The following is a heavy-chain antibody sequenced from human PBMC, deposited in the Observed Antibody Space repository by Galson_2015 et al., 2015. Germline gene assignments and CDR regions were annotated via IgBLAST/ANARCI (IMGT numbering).Heavy chain of an antibody. Sequence: SLRLSCAASGFTFSNAWMSWVRQAPGKGLEWVSGISGSAGSTYYADSVKGRFTISRDISKNTLYLQMNSLRAEDTAVYYCARDMAYCGGDCYPENFHHWGQGTLVTVSS. CDR1: GFTFSNAW. CDR2: ISGSAGST. CDR3: ARDMAYCGGDCYPENFHH. D-gene: IGHD2-21*02. J-gene: IGHJ1*01. V-gene: IGHV3-23*01.